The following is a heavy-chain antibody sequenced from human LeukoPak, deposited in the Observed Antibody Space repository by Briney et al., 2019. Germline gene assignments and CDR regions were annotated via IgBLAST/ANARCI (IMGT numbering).Heavy chain of an antibody. CDR2: ISSSSSTI. CDR1: GFTFSSYS. J-gene: IGHJ4*02. Sequence: PGGSLRLSCAASGFTFSSYSMNWVRQAPGKGLEWVSYISSSSSTIYYADSVKGRFTISRDNAKNSLYLQMNSLRDEDTAVYYCARVLIWNYVRDTYFDYWGQGTLVTVSS. D-gene: IGHD1-7*01. V-gene: IGHV3-48*02. CDR3: ARVLIWNYVRDTYFDY.